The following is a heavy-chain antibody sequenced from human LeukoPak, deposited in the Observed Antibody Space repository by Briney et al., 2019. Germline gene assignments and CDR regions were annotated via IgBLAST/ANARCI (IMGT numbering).Heavy chain of an antibody. J-gene: IGHJ3*02. CDR1: GHSISGGYF. V-gene: IGHV4-38-2*02. Sequence: TSETVSHTCTASGHSISGGYFWGWIRPPPGKGLEWIGNIYHSGSTNFNPSLKSRVNILVDTSKNQFSLRLSSVTAADTAVYYYPIVYDFWSGYHAFAMWGQGRLVTVSS. CDR2: IYHSGST. CDR3: PIVYDFWSGYHAFAM. D-gene: IGHD3-3*01.